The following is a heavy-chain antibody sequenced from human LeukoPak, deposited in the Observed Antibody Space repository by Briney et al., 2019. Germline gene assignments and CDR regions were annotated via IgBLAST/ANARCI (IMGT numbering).Heavy chain of an antibody. J-gene: IGHJ6*02. Sequence: WGALRLSCVASVFTFSSRWMNWVRQAPWKGLVWVSIINTDGSTTRYADFVEGRFTISRDNARNTLYLEMNSLRVEDTAVYFCARDISRTMDVWGQGTTVTV. CDR3: ARDISRTMDV. CDR2: INTDGSTT. D-gene: IGHD2/OR15-2a*01. V-gene: IGHV3-74*01. CDR1: VFTFSSRW.